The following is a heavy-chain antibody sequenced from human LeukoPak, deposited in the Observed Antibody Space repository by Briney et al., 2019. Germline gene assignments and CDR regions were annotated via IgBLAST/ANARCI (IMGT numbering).Heavy chain of an antibody. CDR1: GGSISSYY. Sequence: PSETLSLTCTVSGGSISSYYWTWIRQPPGKGLEWIGEINHSGNTNYNPSLKSRLTISLDTSKNQFSLKLSSVTAAGTAVYYCARDRDPDGTYWGQGTLVTVSS. CDR3: ARDRDPDGTY. CDR2: INHSGNT. D-gene: IGHD1-14*01. V-gene: IGHV4-34*01. J-gene: IGHJ4*02.